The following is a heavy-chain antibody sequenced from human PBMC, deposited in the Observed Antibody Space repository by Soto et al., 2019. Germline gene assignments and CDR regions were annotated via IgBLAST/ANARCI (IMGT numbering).Heavy chain of an antibody. CDR3: AHNRGGDYVYGFDF. V-gene: IGHV2-5*02. J-gene: IGHJ3*01. Sequence: QIALKESGPTLVKPTQTLTLTCTFSGISLTTSGEGVGWVRQPPGKGLEWVALVYGDGDKRYLTSLKSRLTITKDTSKNQVVLTLSIMDPVDTGTYFCAHNRGGDYVYGFDFWGQGTKVTVSS. CDR1: GISLTTSGEG. CDR2: VYGDGDK. D-gene: IGHD3-16*01.